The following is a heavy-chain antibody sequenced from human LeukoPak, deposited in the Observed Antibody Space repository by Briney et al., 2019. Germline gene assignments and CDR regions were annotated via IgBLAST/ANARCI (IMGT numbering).Heavy chain of an antibody. J-gene: IGHJ4*02. CDR1: GFTLSSSW. Sequence: PGGSLRLSCAASGFTLSSSWMHWVRQAPGKGLVWVSRINSDGSSTTYADSVKGRFTISRDNAKNTLYLQMNSLRAEDTAVYYRARVLTYYFDYWGQGTLVTVSS. V-gene: IGHV3-74*01. CDR2: INSDGSST. CDR3: ARVLTYYFDY.